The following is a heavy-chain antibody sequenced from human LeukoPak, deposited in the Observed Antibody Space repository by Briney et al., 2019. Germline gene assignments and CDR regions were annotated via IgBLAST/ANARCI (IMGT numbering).Heavy chain of an antibody. J-gene: IGHJ4*02. CDR1: GGSISDYY. D-gene: IGHD3-3*01. CDR3: ARPTYDFWSGFFDGEDY. Sequence: PSETLSLTCTVSGGSISDYYWSWIRQPPGKGLEWIGYYSGSANYNPSLKSRVTLSLDTSKNQFSLKLSSVTVADTAVYYCARPTYDFWSGFFDGEDYWGQGTLVTVSS. CDR2: YSGSA. V-gene: IGHV4-59*01.